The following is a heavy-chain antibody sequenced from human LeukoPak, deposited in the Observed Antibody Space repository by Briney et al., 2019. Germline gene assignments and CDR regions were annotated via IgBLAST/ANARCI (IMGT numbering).Heavy chain of an antibody. CDR2: IYSGGST. CDR1: GFTVSSNY. D-gene: IGHD3-22*01. Sequence: GGSLRLSCAASGFTVSSNYMSWVRQAPGKGLEWVSVIYSGGSTYYADSVKGRFTISRDNSKNTLYLQMNSLRAEDTAVHYCAREGYYYDSSGYWVHYWGQGTLVTVSS. CDR3: AREGYYYDSSGYWVHY. V-gene: IGHV3-66*01. J-gene: IGHJ4*02.